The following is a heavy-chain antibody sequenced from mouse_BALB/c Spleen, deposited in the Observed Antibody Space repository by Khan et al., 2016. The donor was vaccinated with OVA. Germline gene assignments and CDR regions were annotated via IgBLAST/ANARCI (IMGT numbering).Heavy chain of an antibody. CDR2: ISSGGTT. J-gene: IGHJ3*01. CDR3: VRANGFTC. CDR1: GFTFSNYA. V-gene: IGHV5-6-5*01. Sequence: EVELVESGGDLVKPGGSLKLSCAASGFTFSNYAMSSVRQTLEKRLEWVASISSGGTTYFPDSVQGRFTISRDNGRNILNLQMGILRSEITAGDYWVRANGFTCWGHGTLVTVSA.